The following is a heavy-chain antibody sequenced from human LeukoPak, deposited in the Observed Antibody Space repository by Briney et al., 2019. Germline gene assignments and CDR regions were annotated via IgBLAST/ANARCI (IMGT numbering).Heavy chain of an antibody. Sequence: GGSLRLSCAASGFTFGDYLMHWVPQPPGKGLEWVSLISGDGRRPFYADSVKGRFTISRDNSKESLSLQMNSLRTEDTSLYYSAKRHCDAYNFGLDGLHVGGQGTMVIVSS. J-gene: IGHJ3*01. V-gene: IGHV3-43*02. CDR3: AKRHCDAYNFGLDGLHV. D-gene: IGHD5-24*01. CDR2: ISGDGRRP. CDR1: GFTFGDYL.